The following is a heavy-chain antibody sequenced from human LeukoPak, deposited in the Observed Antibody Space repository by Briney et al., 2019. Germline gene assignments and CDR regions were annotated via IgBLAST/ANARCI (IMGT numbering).Heavy chain of an antibody. Sequence: GGSLRLSCAASGFTFSDYNMRWIRQAPGRGLEWVSYISSSSSTIYYADTVKGRFTISRDNSKNTLYLQMNSLRAEDTAVYYCAKDEDWSPRHYFDFCGQGTLVTVSS. J-gene: IGHJ4*02. CDR2: ISSSSSTI. CDR3: AKDEDWSPRHYFDF. CDR1: GFTFSDYN. D-gene: IGHD3-9*01. V-gene: IGHV3-11*04.